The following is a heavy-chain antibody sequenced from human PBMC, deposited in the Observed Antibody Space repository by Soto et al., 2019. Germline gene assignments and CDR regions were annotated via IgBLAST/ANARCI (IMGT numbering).Heavy chain of an antibody. J-gene: IGHJ4*02. V-gene: IGHV4-34*01. CDR3: XXXXXXVPDY. CDR1: GGSFSGXX. Sequence: QVQLQQWGAGLLKPSETLSLTCAVYGGSFSGXXXSWISQPPGKGLEWIGEINHSGSTKYNPSLXXXXXXXXXXXXXXXXXXXXXXXXXXXXXXXXXXXXXXVPDYWGQGTLVTVSS. CDR2: INHSGST.